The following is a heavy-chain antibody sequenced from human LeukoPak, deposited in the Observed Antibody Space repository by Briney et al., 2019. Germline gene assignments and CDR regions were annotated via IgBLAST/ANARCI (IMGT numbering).Heavy chain of an antibody. D-gene: IGHD3-22*01. CDR2: IYYSGST. Sequence: SETLSLTCTVSGGSISSYYWSWIRQPPGKGLEWIGYIYYSGSTHYNPSLKSRVTISVDTSKNQFSLKLSSVTAADTAVYYCASSPLSLNYYDSSGYLRYWGQGTLVTVSS. V-gene: IGHV4-59*01. J-gene: IGHJ4*02. CDR1: GGSISSYY. CDR3: ASSPLSLNYYDSSGYLRY.